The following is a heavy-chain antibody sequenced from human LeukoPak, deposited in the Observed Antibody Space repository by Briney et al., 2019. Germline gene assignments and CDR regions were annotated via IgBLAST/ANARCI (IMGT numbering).Heavy chain of an antibody. J-gene: IGHJ4*02. CDR1: GFTFSSYA. D-gene: IGHD3-3*01. CDR3: ARKYFGVVIISYFDY. V-gene: IGHV3-23*01. Sequence: PGGSLRLSCAASGFTFSSYAMSWVRQAPGKGLEWVSAISGSGGSTYYADSVKGRFTISRDNSKNTLYLQMNSLRAEDTAVYYCARKYFGVVIISYFDYWGQGTLVTVSS. CDR2: ISGSGGST.